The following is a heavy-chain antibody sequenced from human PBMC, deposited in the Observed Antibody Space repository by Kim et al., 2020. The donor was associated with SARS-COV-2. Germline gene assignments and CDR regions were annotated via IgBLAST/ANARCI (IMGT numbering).Heavy chain of an antibody. CDR2: IKSKTDGGTT. CDR1: GFTFSNAW. J-gene: IGHJ4*02. CDR3: TTVTAHEAYDYVWGSYRPWDY. Sequence: GGSLRLSCAASGFTFSNAWMSWVRQAPGKGLEWVGRIKSKTDGGTTDYAAPVKGRFTISRDDSKNTLYLQMNSLKTEDTAVYYCTTVTAHEAYDYVWGSYRPWDYWGQGTLVTVSS. V-gene: IGHV3-15*01. D-gene: IGHD3-16*02.